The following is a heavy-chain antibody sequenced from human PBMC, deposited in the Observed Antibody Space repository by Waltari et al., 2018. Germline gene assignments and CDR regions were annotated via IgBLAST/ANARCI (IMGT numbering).Heavy chain of an antibody. D-gene: IGHD1-1*01. J-gene: IGHJ4*02. CDR1: NGSSSSND. Sequence: QVQLQESGPGLVKPSENLSLTCTVSNGSSSSNDWNWIRQPPGKGLEWLGYVSYGGSTTYTPSLMSRVTMLADTSKNQVSLKLSSVTAADTAVYYCARSSAPYNSLESWGQGTLLTVSS. CDR3: ARSSAPYNSLES. V-gene: IGHV4-59*12. CDR2: VSYGGST.